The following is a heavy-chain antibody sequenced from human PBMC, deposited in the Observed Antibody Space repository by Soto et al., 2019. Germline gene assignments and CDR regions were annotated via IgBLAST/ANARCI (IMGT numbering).Heavy chain of an antibody. V-gene: IGHV1-8*01. CDR1: GYTFTSYD. J-gene: IGHJ6*02. CDR3: ARRVVYPLRGWGPPEDYGMDV. CDR2: MNPNSGNT. D-gene: IGHD6-19*01. Sequence: QVQLVQSGAEVKKPGASVKVSCKASGYTFTSYDINWVRQATGQGLEWMGWMNPNSGNTGYAQKFQGRVTMTRNTSISTAYMELSSLRSEDTAVYYCARRVVYPLRGWGPPEDYGMDVWGQGTTVTVSS.